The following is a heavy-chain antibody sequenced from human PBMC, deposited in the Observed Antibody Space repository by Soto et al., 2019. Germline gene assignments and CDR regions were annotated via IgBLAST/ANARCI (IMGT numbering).Heavy chain of an antibody. CDR3: ARRYCISTSCHYYGMDV. J-gene: IGHJ6*02. Sequence: QVQLVQSGAEVKKPGSSVKVSCKASGGTFSTYTVSWVRQAPGQGLEWMGGIIPIFRTANYAQKFQGRVTVTADESTSTAYMDLSSLRSEDTAVYYCARRYCISTSCHYYGMDVWGQGTTVTVSS. D-gene: IGHD2-2*01. CDR2: IIPIFRTA. V-gene: IGHV1-69*12. CDR1: GGTFSTYT.